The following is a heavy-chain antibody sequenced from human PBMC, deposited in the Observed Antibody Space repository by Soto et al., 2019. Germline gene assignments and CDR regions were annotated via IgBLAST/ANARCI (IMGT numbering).Heavy chain of an antibody. CDR2: IYYSGST. CDR3: ARVGGFGATTSDY. V-gene: IGHV4-30-4*01. D-gene: IGHD3-10*01. Sequence: QVQLQESGPGLVKPSQTLSLTCTVSGGSISSGDYYWSWIRQPPGKGLEWIGYIYYSGSTYYNSSLKSRVTISVDTSNNQFSLKLSSVTAADTAVYSCARVGGFGATTSDYWGQGTLVTVSS. J-gene: IGHJ4*02. CDR1: GGSISSGDYY.